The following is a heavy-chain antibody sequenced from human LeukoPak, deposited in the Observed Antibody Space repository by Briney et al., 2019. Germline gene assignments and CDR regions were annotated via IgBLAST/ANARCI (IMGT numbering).Heavy chain of an antibody. CDR3: AKDRGSYFDY. CDR1: GFTFSSYG. V-gene: IGHV3-30*02. CDR2: IRYDGINK. J-gene: IGHJ4*02. D-gene: IGHD1-26*01. Sequence: PGESLRLSCAASGFTFSSYGMHWVRQAPGKGLEWVAFIRYDGINKYYADFVKGRFTISRDNSKNTLYVQMNSLRGEDTAVYYCAKDRGSYFDYWGQGTLVTVSS.